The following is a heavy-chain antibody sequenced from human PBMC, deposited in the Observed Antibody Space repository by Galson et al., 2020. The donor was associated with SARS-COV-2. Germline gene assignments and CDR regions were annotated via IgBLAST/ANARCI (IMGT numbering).Heavy chain of an antibody. J-gene: IGHJ4*02. CDR3: LSYSSTRDNY. CDR1: GFILSDYA. Sequence: GGSLRLSCYAYGFILSDYAMQWVRQAPGKGRQYVSAQSSTGGTSFYEDSVNGRFTMSRDNSKNTFYLQMTGLRVEDSAFYYCLSYSSTRDNYWGQGTLVTVSS. D-gene: IGHD6-19*01. V-gene: IGHV3-64D*09. CDR2: QSSTGGTS.